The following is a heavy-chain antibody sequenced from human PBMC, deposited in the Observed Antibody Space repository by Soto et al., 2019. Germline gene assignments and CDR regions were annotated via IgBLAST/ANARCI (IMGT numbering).Heavy chain of an antibody. CDR3: ARTKYRAYDVGGGST. V-gene: IGHV1-69*02. Sequence: QVQLVHSGAEVKKPGSSVKVSCKASGGTFSGDTITWVRQAPGQGLEWMGRIIPFLDKTTHAQTFQGRVTITADKSTSTADGEGGSLSSEDTAVYYCARTKYRAYDVGGGSTWGEGTLVTVSA. J-gene: IGHJ4*02. CDR1: GGTFSGDT. CDR2: IIPFLDKT. D-gene: IGHD5-12*01.